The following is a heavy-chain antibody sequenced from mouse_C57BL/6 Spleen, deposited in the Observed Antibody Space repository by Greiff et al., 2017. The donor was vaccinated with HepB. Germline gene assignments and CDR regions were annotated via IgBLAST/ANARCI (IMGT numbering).Heavy chain of an antibody. J-gene: IGHJ2*01. CDR3: ARSQLGLDY. CDR1: GFTFTDYY. CDR2: IRNKANGYTT. D-gene: IGHD4-1*02. Sequence: EVMLVESGGGLVQPGGSLSLSCAASGFTFTDYYMSWVRQPPGKALEWLGFIRNKANGYTTEYSASVKGRFTISRDNSQSILYLQMNALRAEDSATYYFARSQLGLDYWGQGTTLTVSS. V-gene: IGHV7-3*01.